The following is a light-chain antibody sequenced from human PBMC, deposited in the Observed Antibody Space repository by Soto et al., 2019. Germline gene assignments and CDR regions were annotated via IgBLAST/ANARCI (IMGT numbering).Light chain of an antibody. V-gene: IGKV3-20*01. J-gene: IGKJ3*01. CDR1: QSVSSTY. Sequence: EIVLTQSPGTLSLSPGERATLSCRASQSVSSTYLAWYQQKPGQAPRVLIYGPSIRASGVPERFSGGGSGTDFTLTISRLEPEDFAVYYCQQYGSSLYTFGPGTKVDFK. CDR2: GPS. CDR3: QQYGSSLYT.